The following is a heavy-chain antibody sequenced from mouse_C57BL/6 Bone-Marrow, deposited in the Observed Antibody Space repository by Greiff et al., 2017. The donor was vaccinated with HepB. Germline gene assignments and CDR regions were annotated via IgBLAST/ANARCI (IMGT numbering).Heavy chain of an antibody. D-gene: IGHD1-1*01. CDR1: GYTFTSYW. V-gene: IGHV1-55*01. Sequence: QVQLKQPGAELVKPGASVKMSCKASGYTFTSYWITWVKQRPGQGLEWIGDIYPGSGSTNYNEKFKCKATLTVDTSSSTAYMQLSSLTSEDSAVYYCARNYYGSTSYFDVWGTGTTVTVSS. J-gene: IGHJ1*03. CDR3: ARNYYGSTSYFDV. CDR2: IYPGSGST.